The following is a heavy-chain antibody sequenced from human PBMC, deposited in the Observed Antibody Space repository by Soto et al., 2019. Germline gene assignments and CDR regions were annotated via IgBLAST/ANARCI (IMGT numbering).Heavy chain of an antibody. D-gene: IGHD4-17*01. CDR2: IGSSGFI. Sequence: GGSLRLSCTASGFFFNNYEMNWVRQAPGKGLEWILYIGSSGFIFYADSVKGRFSISRDSANNSLYLHMNSLRVEDTAVYYCARFDYDSDYYYGMDVWGHGTTVTVSS. V-gene: IGHV3-48*03. CDR1: GFFFNNYE. CDR3: ARFDYDSDYYYGMDV. J-gene: IGHJ6*02.